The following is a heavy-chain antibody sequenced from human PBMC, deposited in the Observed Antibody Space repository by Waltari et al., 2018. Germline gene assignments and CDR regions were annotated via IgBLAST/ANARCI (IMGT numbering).Heavy chain of an antibody. J-gene: IGHJ5*02. CDR2: MNPNSGNT. V-gene: IGHV1-8*03. Sequence: QVQLLHSGADVTKPGAAVKVSCKASGYTFTSYDINWVRPATGQGLEWMGWMNPNSGNTGYAQKCQGRVTITRNTSISTAYMELSSLRSEDTAVYYCARAVYSSSSGWFDPWGQGTLVTVSS. CDR1: GYTFTSYD. D-gene: IGHD6-6*01. CDR3: ARAVYSSSSGWFDP.